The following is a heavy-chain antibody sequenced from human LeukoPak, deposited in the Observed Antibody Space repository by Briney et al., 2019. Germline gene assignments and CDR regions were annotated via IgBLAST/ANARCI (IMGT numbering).Heavy chain of an antibody. D-gene: IGHD6-13*01. Sequence: ASVKVSCKASGYTFTGYYMHWVRQAPGQGLEWMGWINPNSGGTNYALKFQGWVTMTRDTSISTAYMELSRLRSDDTAVYYCARDLSAGGSPEGKNTFDIWGQGTMVTVSS. CDR3: ARDLSAGGSPEGKNTFDI. J-gene: IGHJ3*02. CDR2: INPNSGGT. V-gene: IGHV1-2*04. CDR1: GYTFTGYY.